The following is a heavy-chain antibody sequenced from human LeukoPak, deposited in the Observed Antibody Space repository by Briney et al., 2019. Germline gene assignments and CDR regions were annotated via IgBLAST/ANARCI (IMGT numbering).Heavy chain of an antibody. CDR1: GFSVSSNY. J-gene: IGHJ3*02. CDR3: VKSAGKDGYRDVFDI. D-gene: IGHD5-24*01. CDR2: IYSSGNT. V-gene: IGHV3-53*01. Sequence: GRSLRLSCAASGFSVSSNYMSWVRQAPGKGLEWVSVIYSSGNTYYADSVKGRFIISRDNSKNTLYLQMNSLRAEDTAVYHCVKSAGKDGYRDVFDIWGQGTVVTVSS.